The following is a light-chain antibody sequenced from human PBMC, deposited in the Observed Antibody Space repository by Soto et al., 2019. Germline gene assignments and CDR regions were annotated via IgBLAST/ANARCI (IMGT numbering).Light chain of an antibody. Sequence: EIVLKQSPGTLPLSPGERATLSCRASQSVNNYLAWYQQKPGQAPRLLIYDASNRATGIPARFSGSGSGTDFTLTISSLEPEDSAGYYCQQRGNWPWLTFGGGTRVEIK. V-gene: IGKV3-11*01. CDR1: QSVNNY. J-gene: IGKJ4*01. CDR2: DAS. CDR3: QQRGNWPWLT.